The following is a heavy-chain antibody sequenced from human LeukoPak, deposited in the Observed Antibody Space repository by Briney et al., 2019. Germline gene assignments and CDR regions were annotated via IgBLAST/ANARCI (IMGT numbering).Heavy chain of an antibody. CDR1: GFTFDDYA. J-gene: IGHJ4*02. CDR2: ISWNSGSI. V-gene: IGHV3-9*01. CDR3: AKAGVEDNYYFDY. D-gene: IGHD3-10*01. Sequence: GRSLRLSCAASGFTFDDYAMHWVRQAPGEGLEWVSGISWNSGSIGYADSVKGRFTISRDNAKNSLYLRMNSLRAEDTALYYCAKAGVEDNYYFDYWGQGTLVTVSS.